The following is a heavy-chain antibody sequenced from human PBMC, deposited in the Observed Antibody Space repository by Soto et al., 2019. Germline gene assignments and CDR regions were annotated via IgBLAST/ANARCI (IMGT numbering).Heavy chain of an antibody. D-gene: IGHD4-4*01. CDR3: AREGFTTVITYYFDY. Sequence: GESLKISCRVSGYNFNSYWISWVRQMPGKGLEWMGTIDPTDSYTKYSPSFRGHVTFSVDKSTSTAYLQWNSLKASDTAMYYCAREGFTTVITYYFDYWGQGTPVTAPQ. J-gene: IGHJ4*02. CDR1: GYNFNSYW. V-gene: IGHV5-10-1*01. CDR2: IDPTDSYT.